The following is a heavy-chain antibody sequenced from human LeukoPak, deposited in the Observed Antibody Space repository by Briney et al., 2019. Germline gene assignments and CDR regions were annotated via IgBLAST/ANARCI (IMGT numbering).Heavy chain of an antibody. CDR2: ISSSGSTI. Sequence: GGSLRLSCAASGFTFSSYEMNWVRQAPGKGLEWVSYISSSGSTIYYADSAKGRFTISRDNAKNSLYLQMNSLRAEDTAVYYCARVGYCSGGSCWDLDYWGQGTLVTVSS. V-gene: IGHV3-48*03. CDR1: GFTFSSYE. J-gene: IGHJ4*02. D-gene: IGHD2-15*01. CDR3: ARVGYCSGGSCWDLDY.